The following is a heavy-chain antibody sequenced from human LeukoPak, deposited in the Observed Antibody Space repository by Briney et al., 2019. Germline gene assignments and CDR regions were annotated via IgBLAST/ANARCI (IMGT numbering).Heavy chain of an antibody. D-gene: IGHD4-17*01. V-gene: IGHV1-69*13. CDR1: GGTFSSYA. Sequence: SVKVSCKASGGTFSSYAISWVRQAPGQGLEWMGGIIPIFGTANYAQKFQGRVTITADGSTSTAYMELSSLRSEDTAVYYCARETTYDYGDLYYFDYWGQGTLVTVSS. CDR2: IIPIFGTA. CDR3: ARETTYDYGDLYYFDY. J-gene: IGHJ4*02.